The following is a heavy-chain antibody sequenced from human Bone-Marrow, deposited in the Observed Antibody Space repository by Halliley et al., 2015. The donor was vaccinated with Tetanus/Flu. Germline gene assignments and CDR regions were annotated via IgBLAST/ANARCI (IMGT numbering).Heavy chain of an antibody. V-gene: IGHV3-30*04. J-gene: IGHJ4*01. Sequence: SGFIFNNYAMNWVRQAPGKELEWVAAISFDGMHKYYADTVKGRFTISRDSSRDTLYLEMKSLRAEDTAVYSCARVIFD. CDR2: ISFDGMHK. CDR1: GFIFNNYA. CDR3: ARVIFD.